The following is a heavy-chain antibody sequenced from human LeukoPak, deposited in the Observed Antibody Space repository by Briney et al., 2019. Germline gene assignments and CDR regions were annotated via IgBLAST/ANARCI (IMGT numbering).Heavy chain of an antibody. D-gene: IGHD5-24*01. V-gene: IGHV3-30*03. CDR1: GFTFSSYG. CDR3: ARPSRGDGYNYIGAFDI. CDR2: ISYDGSNK. J-gene: IGHJ3*02. Sequence: PGGSLTLSCAASGFTFSSYGMHWVRQAPGKGLEWVAVISYDGSNKYYADSVKGRFTISRDNSKNTLYLQMNSLRAEDTAVYYCARPSRGDGYNYIGAFDIWGQGTMVTVSS.